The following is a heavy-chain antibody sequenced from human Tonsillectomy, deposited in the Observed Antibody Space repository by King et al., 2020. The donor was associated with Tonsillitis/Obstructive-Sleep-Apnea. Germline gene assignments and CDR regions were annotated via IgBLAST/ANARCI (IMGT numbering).Heavy chain of an antibody. CDR1: GFTFSRYW. V-gene: IGHV3-74*01. J-gene: IGHJ4*02. CDR3: GRGMDGRYPDY. D-gene: IGHD1-26*01. Sequence: VQLVVSGGGLVQPGGSLRLSCAASGFTFSRYWVHWVRQAPGKGLVWVSRIKSDGNSTKYADSVKGRFTISRDHAKNTLYVEMNSLRAEDTAVYYCGRGMDGRYPDYWGQGTLVTVSS. CDR2: IKSDGNST.